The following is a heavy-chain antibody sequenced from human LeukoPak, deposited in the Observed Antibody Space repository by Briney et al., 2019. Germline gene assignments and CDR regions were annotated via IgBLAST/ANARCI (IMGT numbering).Heavy chain of an antibody. CDR3: AKDFRIGYSAHFDY. J-gene: IGHJ4*02. CDR1: GFTFRSHA. D-gene: IGHD2-21*01. Sequence: GGSLRLSCVGSGFTFRSHAMSWVRQAPEKGLGFVSGIYENGGTTYCADSVKGRFSISRDNSKNTLYLQMDSLRGEDTAVYYCAKDFRIGYSAHFDYWGQGALVTVSS. V-gene: IGHV3-23*01. CDR2: IYENGGTT.